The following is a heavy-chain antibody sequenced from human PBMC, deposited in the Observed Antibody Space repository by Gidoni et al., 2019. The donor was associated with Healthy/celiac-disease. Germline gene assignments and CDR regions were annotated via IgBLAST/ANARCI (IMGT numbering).Heavy chain of an antibody. CDR1: GSTLTELS. D-gene: IGHD5-12*01. CDR2: FDPEDGET. CDR3: ATVKHVEMATIHHPGYDY. Sequence: QVQLVQSGAEVKKPGASVTVSCKVSGSTLTELSMHWVRQAPGKGLEWMGGFDPEDGETIYAQKFQGRVTMTEDTSTDTAYMELSSLRSEDTAVYYCATVKHVEMATIHHPGYDYWGQGTLVTVSS. J-gene: IGHJ4*02. V-gene: IGHV1-24*01.